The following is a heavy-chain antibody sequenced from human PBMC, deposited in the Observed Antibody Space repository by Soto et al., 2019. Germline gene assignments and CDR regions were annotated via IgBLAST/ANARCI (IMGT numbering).Heavy chain of an antibody. CDR3: ARYIFGQGFIS. D-gene: IGHD3-10*01. Sequence: QVQLVQSGAEVKKPGASVKVSCKASGSTFSTLDLNWVRQAPGQGFDWMGWMHANTGLTGHAQKFQGRLSMTRDTSISTAYMELSSLRADDTAVYYCARYIFGQGFISWGQGTLVTVSS. J-gene: IGHJ4*02. CDR1: GSTFSTLD. V-gene: IGHV1-8*01. CDR2: MHANTGLT.